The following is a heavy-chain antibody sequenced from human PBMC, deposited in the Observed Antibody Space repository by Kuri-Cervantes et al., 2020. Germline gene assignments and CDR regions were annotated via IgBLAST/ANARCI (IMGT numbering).Heavy chain of an antibody. Sequence: SQTLSLTCAVYGGSFSGYYWSWIRQPPGKGLEWIGEINHSGSTNYNPSLKSRVTISVDTSKNQFSLKLSSVTAADTAVYHCARGGYSSSRARWYFDLWGRGTLVTVSS. J-gene: IGHJ2*01. D-gene: IGHD6-13*01. CDR2: INHSGST. CDR3: ARGGYSSSRARWYFDL. CDR1: GGSFSGYY. V-gene: IGHV4-34*01.